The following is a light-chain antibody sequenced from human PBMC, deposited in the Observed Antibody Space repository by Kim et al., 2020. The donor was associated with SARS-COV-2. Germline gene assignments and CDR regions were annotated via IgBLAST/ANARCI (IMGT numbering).Light chain of an antibody. CDR3: QQSYTTPPKT. Sequence: DIQLTQSPSSLSASIGDRVTITCRASQKINTYLNWYQQKPGKAPKLLISAASSLQSGVPSRFSGSGSGTDFTLTICTLQPEDFATYFCQQSYTTPPKTFGQGTKLEI. J-gene: IGKJ2*01. CDR2: AAS. CDR1: QKINTY. V-gene: IGKV1-39*01.